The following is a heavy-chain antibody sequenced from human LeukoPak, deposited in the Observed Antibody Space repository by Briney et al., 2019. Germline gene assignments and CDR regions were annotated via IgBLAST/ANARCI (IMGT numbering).Heavy chain of an antibody. D-gene: IGHD2-2*01. Sequence: GASVKVSCKASGGTFSSYEISWVRQAPGQGLEWMGGIIPMFGTAKYAQKFQGRVTITADKSTSTAYMELSSLRSEDTAAYYCASGTTDIVVVPATLRNYYFDYGGQGTLATVPP. CDR2: IIPMFGTA. J-gene: IGHJ4*02. V-gene: IGHV1-69*06. CDR3: ASGTTDIVVVPATLRNYYFDY. CDR1: GGTFSSYE.